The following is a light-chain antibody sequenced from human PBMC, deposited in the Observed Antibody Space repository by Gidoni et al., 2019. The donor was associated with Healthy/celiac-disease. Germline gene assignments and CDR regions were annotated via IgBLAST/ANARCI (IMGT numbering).Light chain of an antibody. Sequence: EIVMTQSPATLSVSPGERATLSCSASQSVSSNLAWYQQKPGQAPRLLIYGASTRATGIPARFSGSGSGTEFTLTISSLQSEDFAVYYCQQYNNWPPRGFTFGPGTKVDIK. CDR2: GAS. CDR1: QSVSSN. CDR3: QQYNNWPPRGFT. V-gene: IGKV3-15*01. J-gene: IGKJ3*01.